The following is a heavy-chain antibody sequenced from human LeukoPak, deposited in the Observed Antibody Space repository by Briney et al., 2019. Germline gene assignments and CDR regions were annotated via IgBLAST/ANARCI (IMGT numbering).Heavy chain of an antibody. CDR2: ISGSGGST. J-gene: IGHJ4*02. D-gene: IGHD2-15*01. Sequence: GSLSLSCAASGFPFSSYAMSWVRQAPGKGLEWVSAISGSGGSTYYADSVKGRFTISRDNSKNTLYLQMNSLRAEDTAVYYCAKVPLYGGNFDYWGQGTLVTVSS. CDR3: AKVPLYGGNFDY. V-gene: IGHV3-23*01. CDR1: GFPFSSYA.